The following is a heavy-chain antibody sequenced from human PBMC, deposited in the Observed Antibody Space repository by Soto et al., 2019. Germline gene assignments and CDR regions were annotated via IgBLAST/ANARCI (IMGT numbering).Heavy chain of an antibody. Sequence: EVQLSESGGGLVQPGGSLRLSCAATGFTLRTYGMSWVRQAPGKGLEWVSSFSGSGDDTWYAASLKGRFTISRDKSKNTLYLQMNSLRAEYSALYYCAGHGGYSFWGQGTLVTVSS. J-gene: IGHJ4*02. D-gene: IGHD2-21*01. V-gene: IGHV3-23*01. CDR2: FSGSGDDT. CDR1: GFTLRTYG. CDR3: AGHGGYSF.